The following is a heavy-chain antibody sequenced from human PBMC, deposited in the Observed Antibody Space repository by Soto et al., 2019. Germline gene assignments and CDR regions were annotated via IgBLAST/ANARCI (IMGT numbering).Heavy chain of an antibody. CDR2: IYATGTT. D-gene: IGHD1-1*01. CDR3: VRDGTKTLRDWFDP. Sequence: QVQLQESGPGLVKPSETLSLTCTVSGASISGFYWSWIRKSAGKGLEWIGRIYATGTTDYNPSLTRRVMMSVDTSKKQSSLKLRSVTAADTAVYYCVRDGTKTLRDWFDPWGQGISVTVSS. CDR1: GASISGFY. V-gene: IGHV4-4*07. J-gene: IGHJ5*02.